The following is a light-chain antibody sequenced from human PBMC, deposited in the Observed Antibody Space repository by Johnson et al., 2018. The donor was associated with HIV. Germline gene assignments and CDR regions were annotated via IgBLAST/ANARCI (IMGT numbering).Light chain of an antibody. CDR3: GTWDSSLSAEV. CDR1: SSNIGNNY. CDR2: DNN. Sequence: QPVLTQPPSVSAAPGQKVTISCSGSSSNIGNNYVSWYQQLPGTAPKLLIYDNNKRPSGIPDRFSGSKSGTSATLGITGLQTGDEADYYCGTWDSSLSAEVFGPVTKVTGL. V-gene: IGLV1-51*01. J-gene: IGLJ1*01.